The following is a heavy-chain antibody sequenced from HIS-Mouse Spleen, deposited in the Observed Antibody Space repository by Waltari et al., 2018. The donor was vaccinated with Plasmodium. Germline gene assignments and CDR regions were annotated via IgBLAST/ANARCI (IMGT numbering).Heavy chain of an antibody. Sequence: QLQLQESGPGLVKPSETLSLTCTVSGGSISSSSYYWGWIRQPPGTGLDWIGRIYYSGGTYYNPSIKSRVTISGDTSKNQFSLKLSAVTAADTAVYYCARDRITGTSYFDYWGQGTLVTVSS. V-gene: IGHV4-39*07. D-gene: IGHD1-7*01. CDR3: ARDRITGTSYFDY. CDR1: GGSISSSSYY. CDR2: IYYSGGT. J-gene: IGHJ4*02.